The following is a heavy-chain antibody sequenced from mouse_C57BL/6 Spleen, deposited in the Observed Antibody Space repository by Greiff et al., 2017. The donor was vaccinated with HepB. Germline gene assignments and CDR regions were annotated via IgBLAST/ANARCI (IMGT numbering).Heavy chain of an antibody. CDR1: GYTFTSYW. CDR3: ARSGQLRLDAMDY. CDR2: IDPSDSYT. Sequence: QVQLQQSGAELVKPGASVKLSCKASGYTFTSYWMQWVKQRPGQGLEWIGEIDPSDSYTNYNQKFKGKATLTVDTSSSTAYMQLSSLTSEDSAVYYCARSGQLRLDAMDYWGQGTSVTVSS. J-gene: IGHJ4*01. V-gene: IGHV1-50*01. D-gene: IGHD3-2*02.